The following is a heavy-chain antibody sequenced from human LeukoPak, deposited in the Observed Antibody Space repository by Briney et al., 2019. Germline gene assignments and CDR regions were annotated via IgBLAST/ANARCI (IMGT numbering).Heavy chain of an antibody. Sequence: ASVKVSCKASGYTFTSYYMHWVRQASGQGLEWMGIINPSGGSTSYAQKFQGRVTMTRDTSTSTVYMELSSLRSEDTAVYYCARALHHYYDSSGYDAFDIWGQGTMVTVSP. V-gene: IGHV1-46*01. CDR1: GYTFTSYY. J-gene: IGHJ3*02. D-gene: IGHD3-22*01. CDR3: ARALHHYYDSSGYDAFDI. CDR2: INPSGGST.